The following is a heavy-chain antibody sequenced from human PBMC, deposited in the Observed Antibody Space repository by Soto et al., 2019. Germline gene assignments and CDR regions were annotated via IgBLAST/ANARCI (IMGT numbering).Heavy chain of an antibody. J-gene: IGHJ4*02. CDR2: IYSGGST. V-gene: IGHV3-53*01. Sequence: PVGSLRLSCAASGFTVSSNYMSWVRQAPGKGLEWVSVIYSGGSTYYADSVKGRFTISRDNSKNTLYLQMNSLRAEDTAVYYCARSRYSSGWYPFDYWGQGTLVTVSS. CDR3: ARSRYSSGWYPFDY. D-gene: IGHD6-19*01. CDR1: GFTVSSNY.